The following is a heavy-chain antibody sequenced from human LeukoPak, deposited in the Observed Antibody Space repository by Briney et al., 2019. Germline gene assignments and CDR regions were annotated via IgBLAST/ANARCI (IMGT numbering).Heavy chain of an antibody. J-gene: IGHJ4*02. CDR1: GFTFSSYG. Sequence: SGGSLRLSCAASGFTFSSYGMHWVRQAPGKGLEWVAVIWYDGSSKYYADSVKGRFTISRDNSKNTLYLQMNSLRAEDTAVYYCAKESSSWGQGTLVTVSS. V-gene: IGHV3-33*06. D-gene: IGHD6-13*01. CDR2: IWYDGSSK. CDR3: AKESSS.